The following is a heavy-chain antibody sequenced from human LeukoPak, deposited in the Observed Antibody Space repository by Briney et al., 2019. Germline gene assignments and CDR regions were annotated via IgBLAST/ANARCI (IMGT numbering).Heavy chain of an antibody. CDR2: IYYSGST. V-gene: IGHV4-30-4*08. Sequence: SETLSLTCTVSGGSISSGDYYWSWIRQPPGKGLEWIGYIYYSGSTYYNPSLKSRVTISVDASKNQFSLKLSSVTAADTAVYYCARVRLSRVIDYWGQGTLVTVSS. D-gene: IGHD3-16*02. CDR1: GGSISSGDYY. CDR3: ARVRLSRVIDY. J-gene: IGHJ4*02.